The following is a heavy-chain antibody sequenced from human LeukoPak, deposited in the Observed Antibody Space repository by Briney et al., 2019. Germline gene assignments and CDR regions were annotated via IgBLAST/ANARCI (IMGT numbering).Heavy chain of an antibody. CDR2: INAYNGHT. J-gene: IGHJ4*02. Sequence: ASVKVSCKASGYTFTSHGITWVRQAPGQGLESVGWINAYNGHTNYVQNLQGRATMTTDTSTSTAYMELGSLRSDDTAVYYCARGEYNYFDYWGQGTLVTVSS. CDR1: GYTFTSHG. CDR3: ARGEYNYFDY. D-gene: IGHD2/OR15-2a*01. V-gene: IGHV1-18*01.